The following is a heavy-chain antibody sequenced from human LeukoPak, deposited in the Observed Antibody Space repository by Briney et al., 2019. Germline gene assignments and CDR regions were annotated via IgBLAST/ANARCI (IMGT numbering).Heavy chain of an antibody. V-gene: IGHV3-33*06. CDR3: AKEAFNIAVAGSGAFDI. D-gene: IGHD6-19*01. Sequence: GRSLRLSCAASGFTFSSYGMHWVRQAPGKGLEWVAVIWYDGSNKYYADSVKGRFTISRDNSKNTLYLQMNSLRAEDTAVYYCAKEAFNIAVAGSGAFDIWGQGTMVTVSS. CDR1: GFTFSSYG. CDR2: IWYDGSNK. J-gene: IGHJ3*02.